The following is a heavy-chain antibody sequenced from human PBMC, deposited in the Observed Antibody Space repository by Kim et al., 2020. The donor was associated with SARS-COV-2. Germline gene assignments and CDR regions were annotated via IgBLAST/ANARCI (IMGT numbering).Heavy chain of an antibody. Sequence: SETLSLTCTVSGGSISSSSYYWGWIRQPPGKGLEWIGSIYYSGSTYYNPSLKSRVTISVDTSKNQFSLKLSSVTAADTAVYYCARRGRGSSGWSARGFDPWGQGTLVTVSS. CDR1: GGSISSSSYY. D-gene: IGHD6-19*01. J-gene: IGHJ5*02. CDR2: IYYSGST. CDR3: ARRGRGSSGWSARGFDP. V-gene: IGHV4-39*01.